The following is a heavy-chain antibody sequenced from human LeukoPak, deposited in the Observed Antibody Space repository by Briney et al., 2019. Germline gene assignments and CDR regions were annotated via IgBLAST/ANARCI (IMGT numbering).Heavy chain of an antibody. J-gene: IGHJ3*02. Sequence: SGTLSLTCGVSGGSISSNNWWSWVRQPPGQGLEWIGEIYHSGSANYNPSLKSRVAISVDKSKNQLSLKLISVTAADTAVFYCARAHITLIEGAFDIWGQGTMVTVSS. V-gene: IGHV4-4*02. CDR3: ARAHITLIEGAFDI. D-gene: IGHD3-22*01. CDR1: GGSISSNNW. CDR2: IYHSGSA.